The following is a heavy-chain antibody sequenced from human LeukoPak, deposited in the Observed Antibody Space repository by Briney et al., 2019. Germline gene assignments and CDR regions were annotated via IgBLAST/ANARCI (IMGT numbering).Heavy chain of an antibody. D-gene: IGHD5-18*01. CDR3: ARVGSQLWFDY. CDR1: GYTFTSYG. J-gene: IGHJ5*01. CDR2: ISAYNGNT. V-gene: IGHV1-18*01. Sequence: GASVKVSCRASGYTFTSYGISWVRQAPGQGLEWIGWISAYNGNTNYAQKLQGRVTMTTDTSTSTVYMELRSLRSDDTAVYYCARVGSQLWFDYWGQGTLVTVSS.